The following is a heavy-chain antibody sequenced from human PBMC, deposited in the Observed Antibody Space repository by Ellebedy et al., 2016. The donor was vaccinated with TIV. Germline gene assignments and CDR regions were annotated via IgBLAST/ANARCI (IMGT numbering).Heavy chain of an antibody. CDR3: ATSAVGHSHGYYFDY. CDR1: GFTFNTYS. J-gene: IGHJ4*02. Sequence: PGGSLRLSCAASGFTFNTYSMNWVRLAPGKGLEWVTLISYDGTTEYNADSVKGRFTISRDNSKNTVYLQMNSLRPEDTALYYCATSAVGHSHGYYFDYWGQGNLVTVSA. CDR2: ISYDGTTE. D-gene: IGHD3-22*01. V-gene: IGHV3-30*03.